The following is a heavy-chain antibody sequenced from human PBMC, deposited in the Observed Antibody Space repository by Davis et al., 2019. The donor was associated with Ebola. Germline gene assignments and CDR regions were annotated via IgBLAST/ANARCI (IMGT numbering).Heavy chain of an antibody. J-gene: IGHJ6*02. Sequence: GESLKISCAASGFTFSSYGMNWVRQAPGKGLEWVSTISGRGGSTHYADSVKGRFTISRDNSKKTLYLQMNSLRAEDKAVYYCASNYYAMDVWGQGTTVTVSS. V-gene: IGHV3-23*01. CDR1: GFTFSSYG. CDR2: ISGRGGST. CDR3: ASNYYAMDV.